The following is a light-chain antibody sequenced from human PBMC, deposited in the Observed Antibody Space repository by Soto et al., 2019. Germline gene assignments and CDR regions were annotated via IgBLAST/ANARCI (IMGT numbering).Light chain of an antibody. V-gene: IGKV1-5*03. Sequence: DIKMNQSPSTLSASVGDRVTITCRASQSISSWLAWYQQKPGKAPKLLIYKASSLESGVPSRFSGSGSGTEFTLTISSLQPDDFATYYCQQYNSYWTFGQGSKVDNK. CDR2: KAS. J-gene: IGKJ1*01. CDR3: QQYNSYWT. CDR1: QSISSW.